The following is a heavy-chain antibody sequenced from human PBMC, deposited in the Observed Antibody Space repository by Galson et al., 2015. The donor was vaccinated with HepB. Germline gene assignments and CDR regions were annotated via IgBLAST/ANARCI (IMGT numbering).Heavy chain of an antibody. V-gene: IGHV3-33*05. CDR2: IQTDGSNK. J-gene: IGHJ4*02. D-gene: IGHD3-22*01. CDR3: ARDDDTSGHSSHLGY. CDR1: GFTFNFDG. Sequence: SLRLSCAACGFTFNFDGMHWVRQAPGKGLEGMVGIQTDGSNKYYDESVRGRVTISRDNSKNTLYLQMNNLRVEDTAVYFCARDDDTSGHSSHLGYWGQGTLVTVSS.